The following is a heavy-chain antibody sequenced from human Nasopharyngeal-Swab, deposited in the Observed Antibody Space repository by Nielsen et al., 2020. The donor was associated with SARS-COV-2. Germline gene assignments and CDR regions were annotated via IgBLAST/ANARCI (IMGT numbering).Heavy chain of an antibody. CDR3: ARDYYDSSGYYYDAFDI. J-gene: IGHJ3*02. CDR2: ISAYNGNT. Sequence: WARQAPGRGCGGMGWISAYNGNTNYAQKLQGRVTMTTDTSTSTAYMELRSLRSDDTAVYYCARDYYDSSGYYYDAFDIWGQGTMVTVSS. V-gene: IGHV1-18*01. D-gene: IGHD3-22*01.